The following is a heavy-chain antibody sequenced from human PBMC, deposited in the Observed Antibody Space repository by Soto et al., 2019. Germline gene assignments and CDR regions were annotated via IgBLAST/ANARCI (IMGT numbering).Heavy chain of an antibody. CDR1: GFTFSSYG. D-gene: IGHD4-4*01. CDR2: ISYDGGRK. J-gene: IGHJ4*02. Sequence: QVQLVESGGGVVQPGRSLRLSWEASGFTFSSYGMHWVRQAPGKGLEWVAVISYDGGRKSYADSVKGRFTISRDNSKNTQYLQMNSLRAEDTAVYYCAKDVMWKATVDVFDYWGQGALVTVSS. CDR3: AKDVMWKATVDVFDY. V-gene: IGHV3-30*18.